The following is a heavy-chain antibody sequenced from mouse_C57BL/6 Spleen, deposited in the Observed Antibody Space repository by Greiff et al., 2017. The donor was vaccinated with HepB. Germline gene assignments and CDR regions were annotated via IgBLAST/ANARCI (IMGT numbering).Heavy chain of an antibody. CDR2: INPGSGGT. D-gene: IGHD1-2*01. J-gene: IGHJ4*01. V-gene: IGHV1-54*01. CDR1: GYAFTNYL. Sequence: QVQLQQSGAELVRPGTSVKVSCKASGYAFTNYLIEWVKQRPGQGLEWIGVINPGSGGTNYNEKFKGKATLTADKSSSTAYMQLSSLTSEDSAVYFCARNYGPLYALDYWGQGTSVTVSS. CDR3: ARNYGPLYALDY.